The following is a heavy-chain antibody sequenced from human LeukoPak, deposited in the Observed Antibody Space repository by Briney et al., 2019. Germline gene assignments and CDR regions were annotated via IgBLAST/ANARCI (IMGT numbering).Heavy chain of an antibody. D-gene: IGHD1-26*01. J-gene: IGHJ4*02. CDR1: GQTLSSYS. V-gene: IGHV3-23*01. CDR2: ISGSGGST. Sequence: PGGSPRHSCEADGQTLSSYSMNWVRQAPEKGLECVSAISGSGGSTYFSDSVKGRFTISRDNSKNTLYLQRNSLRAEDTALYYCAKDLLPVVANLWGRGTLVTVST. CDR3: AKDLLPVVANL.